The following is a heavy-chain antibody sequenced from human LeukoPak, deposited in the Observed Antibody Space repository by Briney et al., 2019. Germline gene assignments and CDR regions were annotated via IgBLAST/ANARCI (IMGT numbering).Heavy chain of an antibody. CDR1: GFTFSSYA. CDR2: ISGSGGST. D-gene: IGHD4-17*01. Sequence: GGSLRLSCAASGFTFSSYAMSWVRQAPGKGLEWVSVISGSGGSTYYADSVKGRFTISRDNSKNTLYLQMNSLRAEDTAVYYCARSRFTGGGLWSTVTTAQAFDYWGQGTLVTVSS. V-gene: IGHV3-23*01. CDR3: ARSRFTGGGLWSTVTTAQAFDY. J-gene: IGHJ4*02.